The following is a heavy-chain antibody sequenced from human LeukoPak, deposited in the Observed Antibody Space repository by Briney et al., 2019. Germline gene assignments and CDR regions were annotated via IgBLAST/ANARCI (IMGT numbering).Heavy chain of an antibody. CDR3: AKDISYDYVWGSYRPRQIYYFDY. J-gene: IGHJ4*02. D-gene: IGHD3-16*02. CDR2: ISGDGGST. V-gene: IGHV3-43*02. CDR1: GFTFDDYA. Sequence: GGSLRLSCAASGFTFDDYAMHWVRQAPGKGLEWVSLISGDGGSTYYADSVKGRFTISRDNSKNSLYLQMNGLRTEDTALYYCAKDISYDYVWGSYRPRQIYYFDYWGQGTLVTVSS.